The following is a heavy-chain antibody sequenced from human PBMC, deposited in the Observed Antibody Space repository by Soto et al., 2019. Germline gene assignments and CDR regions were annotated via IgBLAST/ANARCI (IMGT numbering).Heavy chain of an antibody. CDR1: GGTFSSYA. CDR3: ARESYSSGWYDLRYYYYCGMQV. Sequence: SVKVSCKASGGTFSSYAISWVRQAPGQGLEWMGGIIPIFGTANYAQKFQGRVTITADESTSTAYMELSSLRSEDTAVYYCARESYSSGWYDLRYYYYCGMQVWGQGTTVTVSS. J-gene: IGHJ6*02. V-gene: IGHV1-69*13. D-gene: IGHD6-19*01. CDR2: IIPIFGTA.